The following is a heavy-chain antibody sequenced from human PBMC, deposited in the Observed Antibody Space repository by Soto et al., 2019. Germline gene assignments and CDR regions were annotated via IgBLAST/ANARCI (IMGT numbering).Heavy chain of an antibody. CDR3: VPLMLKLLDY. CDR1: GFXFSTYG. V-gene: IGHV3-33*01. CDR2: IWYDGSNK. Sequence: GGSLXLSCAASGFXFSTYGMHWVRQAPGKGLEWVAVIWYDGSNKYYADSVKGRFTISRDNSKNTLYLQMNSLRAEDTAVYYCVPLMLKLLDYWGRGTLVTVSS. J-gene: IGHJ4*02. D-gene: IGHD2-8*01.